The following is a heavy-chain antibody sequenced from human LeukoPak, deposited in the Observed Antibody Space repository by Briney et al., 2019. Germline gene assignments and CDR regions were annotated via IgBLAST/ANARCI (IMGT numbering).Heavy chain of an antibody. CDR3: ARVVGWMTTRSFDI. J-gene: IGHJ3*02. Sequence: GGSLRLSCAASGFTFSSYGMHWVRQAPGKGLEWVAVISYDGSNKYYADSVKGRFTISRDNSKNTLYLQMNSLRAEDTAVYYCARVVGWMTTRSFDIWGQGTMVTVSS. CDR1: GFTFSSYG. CDR2: ISYDGSNK. D-gene: IGHD4-17*01. V-gene: IGHV3-30*03.